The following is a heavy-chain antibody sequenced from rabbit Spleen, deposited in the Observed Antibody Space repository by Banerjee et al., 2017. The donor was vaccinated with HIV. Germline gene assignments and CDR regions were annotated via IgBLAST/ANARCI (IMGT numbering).Heavy chain of an antibody. D-gene: IGHD1-1*01. CDR3: ARDLTGVIGWNFKL. Sequence: QEQLVESGGGLVKPGASPTLTCTASGLDFSRNYWICWVRQPPGKGLEWIACIDVVKNGNTYYASWAKGRFTISKTSSTTVTLQMTSLTAADTATYFCARDLTGVIGWNFKLWGPGTLVTVS. V-gene: IGHV1S45*01. CDR2: IDVVKNGNT. CDR1: GLDFSRNYW. J-gene: IGHJ4*01.